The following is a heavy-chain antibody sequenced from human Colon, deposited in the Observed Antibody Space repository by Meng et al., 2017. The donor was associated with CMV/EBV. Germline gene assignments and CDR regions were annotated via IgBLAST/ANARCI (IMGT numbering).Heavy chain of an antibody. Sequence: GESLKISCAASGFTFSSNFMSWVRQAPGKGLEWVSIIYSGGTIKYADSVKGRFTISRDSSTNTLYLQIDSLRAEDTAVYFCARNRRNCGSVSCYGYYGMDVWGQGTTVTVSS. D-gene: IGHD2-2*01. CDR3: ARNRRNCGSVSCYGYYGMDV. J-gene: IGHJ6*02. V-gene: IGHV3-53*01. CDR2: IYSGGTI. CDR1: GFTFSSNF.